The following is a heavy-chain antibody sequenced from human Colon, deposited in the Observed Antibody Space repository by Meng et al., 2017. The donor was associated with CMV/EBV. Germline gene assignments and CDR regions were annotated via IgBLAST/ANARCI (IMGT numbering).Heavy chain of an antibody. Sequence: FNSYSMFWVRQAPGKGLEWVSGISGSSEYIFYADSLKGRSAISRDNAENSLFLHMSSLRAEDTAVYYCARALYDSLTGYSRYFDLWGRGTLVTVSS. J-gene: IGHJ2*01. D-gene: IGHD3-9*01. CDR2: ISGSSEYI. CDR1: FNSYS. CDR3: ARALYDSLTGYSRYFDL. V-gene: IGHV3-21*06.